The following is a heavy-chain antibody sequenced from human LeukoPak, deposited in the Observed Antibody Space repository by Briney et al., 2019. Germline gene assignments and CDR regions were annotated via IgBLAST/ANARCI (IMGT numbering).Heavy chain of an antibody. CDR2: IKQDGSEK. V-gene: IGHV3-7*01. Sequence: GGSLRLSCAASGFTFSSYWMSWVRQAPGKGREWVDNIKQDGSEKYYVDCVKGRFNISRDNAKNSLYLQMNSLRAEDTAVYYCARDYDVDIYYDSSGYRGDAFDIWGQGTMVTVSS. CDR3: ARDYDVDIYYDSSGYRGDAFDI. D-gene: IGHD3-22*01. CDR1: GFTFSSYW. J-gene: IGHJ3*02.